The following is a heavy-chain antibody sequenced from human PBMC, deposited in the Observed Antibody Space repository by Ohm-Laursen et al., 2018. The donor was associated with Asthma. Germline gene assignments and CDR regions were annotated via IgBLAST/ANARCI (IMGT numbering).Heavy chain of an antibody. V-gene: IGHV3-30*19. D-gene: IGHD6-6*01. CDR3: ARDPFGSSSGY. Sequence: SLRLSCAASGFTFSSYGTHWVRQAPGKGLEWVAVISYDGSNKYYADSVKGRFTISRDNSKNTLYLQMNSLRAEDTAVYYCARDPFGSSSGYWGQGTLVTVSS. CDR2: ISYDGSNK. CDR1: GFTFSSYG. J-gene: IGHJ4*02.